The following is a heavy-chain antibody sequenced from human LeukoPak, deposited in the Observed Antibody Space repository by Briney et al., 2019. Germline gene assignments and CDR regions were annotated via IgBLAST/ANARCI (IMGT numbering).Heavy chain of an antibody. CDR3: ARDTGASANY. Sequence: GGSLRLSCAASGFTFSDYYMSWIRQAPGKGLEWVSHISSSSSYTNYADSVEGRFTISRDNAKNSLYLQMNSLRAEDTAVYYCARDTGASANYWGQGTLVTVSS. CDR2: ISSSSSYT. D-gene: IGHD4/OR15-4a*01. V-gene: IGHV3-11*05. J-gene: IGHJ4*02. CDR1: GFTFSDYY.